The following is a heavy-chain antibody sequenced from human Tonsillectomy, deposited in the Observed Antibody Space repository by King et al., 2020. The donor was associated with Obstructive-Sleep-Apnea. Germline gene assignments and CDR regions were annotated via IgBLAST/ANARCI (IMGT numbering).Heavy chain of an antibody. V-gene: IGHV4-31*03. CDR3: AARYASGETTGDY. CDR2: IYYSGST. Sequence: QLQESGPGLVKPSQTLSLTCTVSGGSISSGGYYWSWIRQHPGKGLEWIGYIYYSGSTYYNPSLKRRVTISVDTSKNQFSLKLRSVTAADTAVYYCAARYASGETTGDYWGQGTLVTVSS. J-gene: IGHJ4*02. CDR1: GGSISSGGYY. D-gene: IGHD3-10*01.